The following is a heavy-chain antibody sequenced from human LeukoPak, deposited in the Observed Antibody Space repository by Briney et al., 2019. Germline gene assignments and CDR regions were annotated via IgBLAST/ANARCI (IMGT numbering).Heavy chain of an antibody. J-gene: IGHJ4*02. CDR1: GFAFSNYA. CDR2: IRSSGSGGST. CDR3: ARDLVRGLVRLGDFDY. D-gene: IGHD6-19*01. Sequence: PGGSLRLSCTASGFAFSNYAMNWVRQAPGKGLEWVSVIRSSGSGGSTYYADSVKGRFTISRDNAKNSVYLEMNSLRAEDTAVYYCARDLVRGLVRLGDFDYWGQGTLVTVSS. V-gene: IGHV3-23*01.